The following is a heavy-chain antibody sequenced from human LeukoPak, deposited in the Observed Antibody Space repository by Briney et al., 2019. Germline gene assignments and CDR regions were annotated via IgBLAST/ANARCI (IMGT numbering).Heavy chain of an antibody. Sequence: GGSLRLSCVASGFTFSSYALHWLRQAPGKGLEWVSAISGSSHNTYYADSVKGRFTISRDNSKNTLYLQMNSLRAEDTAIYYCARYSFDPIFDYWGQGTLVTVSS. CDR3: ARYSFDPIFDY. CDR2: ISGSSHNT. D-gene: IGHD3-9*01. J-gene: IGHJ4*02. V-gene: IGHV3-23*01. CDR1: GFTFSSYA.